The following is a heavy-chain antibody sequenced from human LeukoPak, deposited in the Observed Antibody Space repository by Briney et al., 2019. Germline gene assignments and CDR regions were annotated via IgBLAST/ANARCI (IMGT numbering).Heavy chain of an antibody. CDR1: GFTFSTYN. CDR3: ARYTWSDRRGAMDV. CDR2: ISTSGSAI. V-gene: IGHV3-48*02. D-gene: IGHD1-1*01. Sequence: GGSLRLSCAASGFTFSTYNMNWVRQAPGKGLEWVSYISTSGSAIYYADSVKGRFTISRDNARNSLYLQMNSLRDGDTAVYYCARYTWSDRRGAMDVWGQGTTVTVSS. J-gene: IGHJ6*02.